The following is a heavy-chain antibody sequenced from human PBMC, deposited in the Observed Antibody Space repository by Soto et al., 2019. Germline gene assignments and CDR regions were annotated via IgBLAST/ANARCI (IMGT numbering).Heavy chain of an antibody. CDR1: GYSFTNYG. CDR2: IYPGDSDT. J-gene: IGHJ6*03. Sequence: GESLKISCKGSGYSFTNYGIGWMRQMPGKGLEWMGIIYPGDSDTRYSPSFQGQVTISADKSTSTAYLQWSSLKASDTAMYYWARVGPGGEPVDPIGYTYPVWAFWAKGTTVPVS. D-gene: IGHD3-16*01. CDR3: ARVGPGGEPVDPIGYTYPVWAF. V-gene: IGHV5-51*01.